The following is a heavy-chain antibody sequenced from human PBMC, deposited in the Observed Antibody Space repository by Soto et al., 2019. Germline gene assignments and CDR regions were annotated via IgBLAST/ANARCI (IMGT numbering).Heavy chain of an antibody. CDR1: GYTFTSYA. Sequence: ASVKVSCKASGYTFTSYAMHWVRQAPGQRLEWMGWVNAGNGNTKYSQKFQGRVTITRDTSASTAYMELSSLRSEDTAVYYCAISFGVAAAGPFAYWGKGTLVTVAS. CDR2: VNAGNGNT. J-gene: IGHJ4*02. D-gene: IGHD6-13*01. CDR3: AISFGVAAAGPFAY. V-gene: IGHV1-3*01.